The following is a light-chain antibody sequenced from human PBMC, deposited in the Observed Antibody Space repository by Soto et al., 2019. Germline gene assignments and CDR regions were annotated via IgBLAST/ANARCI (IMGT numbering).Light chain of an antibody. V-gene: IGLV2-14*01. J-gene: IGLJ1*01. CDR1: SSDVGGYSY. Sequence: QSALTQPASVSGSPGQSIAISCTGTSSDVGGYSYVSWYQQQPGKAPKLVISDVSNRPSGVSDRFSGSKSGNTASLTISGRQTEDEADYYCASYTTSSPYVFGTGTKLTVL. CDR2: DVS. CDR3: ASYTTSSPYV.